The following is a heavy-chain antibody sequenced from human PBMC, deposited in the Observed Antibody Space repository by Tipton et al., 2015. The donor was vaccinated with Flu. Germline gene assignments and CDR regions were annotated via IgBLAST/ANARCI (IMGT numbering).Heavy chain of an antibody. Sequence: TLSLTCTVSSGSIRSTNYFCAWIRQPPGKRLELIGSLYPSGTPYYNPSLKSRVTISVDTSKSQSSLKLRSVTAADTAVYYCARLSYYDVDLKNFYFDYWGQGALVTVSS. J-gene: IGHJ4*02. CDR3: ARLSYYDVDLKNFYFDY. CDR2: LYPSGTP. CDR1: SGSIRSTNYF. D-gene: IGHD3-10*02. V-gene: IGHV4-39*01.